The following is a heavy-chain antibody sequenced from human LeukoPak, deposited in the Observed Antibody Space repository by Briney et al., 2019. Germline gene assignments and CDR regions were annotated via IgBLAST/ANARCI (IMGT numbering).Heavy chain of an antibody. D-gene: IGHD1-1*01. J-gene: IGHJ4*02. CDR3: ARHKENNWNVRFDY. Sequence: SETLSLTCVVYNGSFSGNYWSWIRQSPGKGLEWIGEINHRGSTNYKPSLKSRVSISVDTSKNQFSLKLSSVTAADTAVYYCARHKENNWNVRFDYWGQGTLVTVSS. CDR2: INHRGST. V-gene: IGHV4-34*01. CDR1: NGSFSGNY.